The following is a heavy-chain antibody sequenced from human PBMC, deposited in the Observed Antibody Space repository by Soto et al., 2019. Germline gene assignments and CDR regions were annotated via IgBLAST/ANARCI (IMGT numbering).Heavy chain of an antibody. J-gene: IGHJ4*02. V-gene: IGHV4-39*01. CDR3: ARIPGYSSSWYGYYFDY. CDR1: GGSISSSSYY. D-gene: IGHD6-13*01. CDR2: IYYSGST. Sequence: SETLSLTCTVSGGSISSSSYYWGWIRQPPGKGLEWIGSIYYSGSTYYNPSLKSRVTISVDTSKNQFSLKLSSVTAADTAVYYCARIPGYSSSWYGYYFDYWGQGTLVTVSS.